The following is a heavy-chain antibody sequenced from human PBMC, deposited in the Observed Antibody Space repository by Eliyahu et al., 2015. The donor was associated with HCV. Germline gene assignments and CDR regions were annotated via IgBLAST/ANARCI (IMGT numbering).Heavy chain of an antibody. CDR2: ISTTGSIV. CDR3: ARTVAGAVYYYYYGMDV. CDR1: GFTYRXYY. Sequence: QVQLVESGGGLVKPGGSLRLSCAASGFTYRXYYMTWIRQTPGKGXEWISFISTTGSIVYXADSVKGRFTISRDNAKNSLYLQMNSLRAEDTAVYYCARTVAGAVYYYYYGMDVWGQGTTVTVSS. J-gene: IGHJ6*02. D-gene: IGHD7-27*01. V-gene: IGHV3-11*01.